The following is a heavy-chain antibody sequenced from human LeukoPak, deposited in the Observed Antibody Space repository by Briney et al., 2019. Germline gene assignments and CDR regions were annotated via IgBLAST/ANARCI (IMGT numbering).Heavy chain of an antibody. D-gene: IGHD5-18*01. CDR3: ARDPGYSYAQDF. V-gene: IGHV3-23*01. J-gene: IGHJ4*02. CDR2: ISSSGAGT. Sequence: GGSLRLSCAASGFTFSSYAMSWVRQAPGKGLEWVSGISSSGAGTYYADSVKGRFTISRDNSKNTLFLQMNSLTDEDTAVYYCARDPGYSYAQDFWGRGTLVTVSS. CDR1: GFTFSSYA.